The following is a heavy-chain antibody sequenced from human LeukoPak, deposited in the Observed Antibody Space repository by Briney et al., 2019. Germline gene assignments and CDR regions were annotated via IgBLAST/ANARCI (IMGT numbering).Heavy chain of an antibody. J-gene: IGHJ3*02. CDR1: GYSFTSYW. Sequence: GESLKISCKGSGYSFTSYWIGWVRQMPGKGLEWMGIIYPGDSDTRYSPSFQGQVTISADKSISTAYLQWSSLKASDTAMYYCARPFSWSGSPDAFDIWGQGTMVTVSS. CDR3: ARPFSWSGSPDAFDI. D-gene: IGHD3-3*01. CDR2: IYPGDSDT. V-gene: IGHV5-51*01.